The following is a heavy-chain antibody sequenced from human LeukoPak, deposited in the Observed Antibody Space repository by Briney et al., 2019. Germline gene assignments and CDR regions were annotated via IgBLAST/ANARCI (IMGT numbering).Heavy chain of an antibody. CDR3: ASSGWQNYFDY. D-gene: IGHD6-19*01. CDR2: INPSGGST. J-gene: IGHJ4*02. V-gene: IGHV1-46*01. CDR1: GYTFTSYY. Sequence: ASVKVSCKASGYTFTSYYMHWVRQAPGQGLEWMGIINPSGGSTSYAQKFQGRVTITADESTSTAYMELSSLRSEDTAVYYCASSGWQNYFDYWGQGTLVTVSS.